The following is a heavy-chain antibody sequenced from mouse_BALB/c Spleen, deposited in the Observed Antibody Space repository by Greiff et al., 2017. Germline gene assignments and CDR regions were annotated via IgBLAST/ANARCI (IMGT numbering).Heavy chain of an antibody. D-gene: IGHD1-1*01. Sequence: EVQLQESGPDLVKPSQSLSLTCTVTGYSITSGYSWHWIRQFPGNKLEWMGYIHYSGSTNYNPSLKSRISITRDTSKNQFFLQLNSVTTEDTAPYYCARGEVYYDGSSYFDDWGQGTTLTVSS. CDR1: GYSITSGYS. V-gene: IGHV3-1*02. CDR3: ARGEVYYDGSSYFDD. J-gene: IGHJ2*01. CDR2: IHYSGST.